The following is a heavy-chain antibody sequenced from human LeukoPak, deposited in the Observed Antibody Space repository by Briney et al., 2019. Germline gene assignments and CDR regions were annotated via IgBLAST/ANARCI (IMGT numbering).Heavy chain of an antibody. Sequence: PGGPLRLSCAASGFIFSDDNMNWVRQAPGKGLEWVSYISSGSSTIYYADSVKGRFTISRDNAKNSLYLQMNSLTDEDTAVYYCAREPPGNYDSSGHYYAYLDCWGQGTLVTVSS. V-gene: IGHV3-48*02. CDR2: ISSGSSTI. CDR1: GFIFSDDN. D-gene: IGHD3-22*01. J-gene: IGHJ4*02. CDR3: AREPPGNYDSSGHYYAYLDC.